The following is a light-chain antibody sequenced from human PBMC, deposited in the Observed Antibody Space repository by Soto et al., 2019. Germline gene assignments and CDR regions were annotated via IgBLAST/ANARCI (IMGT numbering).Light chain of an antibody. J-gene: IGKJ4*01. CDR3: QQYYSYPPT. Sequence: AIRMTPSPSSFSASTGDRVTITCRASQGISSYLAWYQQKPGKAPKLLIYAASTLQSGVPSRFSGSGSWTDFTLTISCLQSEDFATYYCQQYYSYPPTFGGGTKVEIK. CDR2: AAS. CDR1: QGISSY. V-gene: IGKV1-8*01.